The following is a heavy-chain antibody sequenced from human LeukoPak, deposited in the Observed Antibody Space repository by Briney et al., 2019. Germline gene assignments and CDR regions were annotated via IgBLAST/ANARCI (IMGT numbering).Heavy chain of an antibody. D-gene: IGHD3-3*01. V-gene: IGHV3-30*04. Sequence: GGSLRLSCAASGFTFSSYAMHWVRQAPGKGLEWVAVISYDGSNKYYADSVKGRFTISRDNSKNTLYLQMNSLRAEDTAVYYCARVEANYYYMDVWGKGTTVTISS. J-gene: IGHJ6*03. CDR3: ARVEANYYYMDV. CDR1: GFTFSSYA. CDR2: ISYDGSNK.